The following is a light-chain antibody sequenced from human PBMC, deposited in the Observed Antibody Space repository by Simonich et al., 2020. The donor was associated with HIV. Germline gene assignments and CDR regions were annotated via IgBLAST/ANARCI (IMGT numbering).Light chain of an antibody. CDR2: DGS. J-gene: IGLJ1*01. Sequence: QSALTQPASVSGSPGQSITISCTGTSSDVGGYNYVSCYQQHPGKAPKIMIYDGSNRPSGVSKRFSGSKSGNTDSLTISGLQAEDEADYYCSSYTSSSTPYVFGTGTKVTVL. CDR3: SSYTSSSTPYV. CDR1: SSDVGGYNY. V-gene: IGLV2-14*03.